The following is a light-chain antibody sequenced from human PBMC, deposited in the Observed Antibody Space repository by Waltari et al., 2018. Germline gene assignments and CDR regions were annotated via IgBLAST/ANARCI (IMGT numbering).Light chain of an antibody. CDR2: DDS. Sequence: SYVLTQPPSVSVAPGQTARITCGGNNIASKNVHWYQQKPGQAPVLVGYDDSARPSGVPERFSGSHSGNTATLTISRVEDGDEADYYCQVWDSSSDHVVFGGGTKLTVL. CDR3: QVWDSSSDHVV. V-gene: IGLV3-21*02. CDR1: NIASKN. J-gene: IGLJ2*01.